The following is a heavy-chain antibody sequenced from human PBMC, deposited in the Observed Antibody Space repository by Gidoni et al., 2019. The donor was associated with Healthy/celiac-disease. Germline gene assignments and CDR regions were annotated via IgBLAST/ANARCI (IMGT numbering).Heavy chain of an antibody. Sequence: QLQLQESGPGLVKPSETLSLTCTVSGGSISSSSYYWGWIRQPPGKGLEWIGSIYYSGRTYYKPSLKSRVTISVDTSKNQFSLKLSSVTAADTAVYYCAVTLFWSGYYAFDYWGQGTLVTVSS. CDR2: IYYSGRT. CDR1: GGSISSSSYY. J-gene: IGHJ4*02. CDR3: AVTLFWSGYYAFDY. D-gene: IGHD3-3*01. V-gene: IGHV4-39*01.